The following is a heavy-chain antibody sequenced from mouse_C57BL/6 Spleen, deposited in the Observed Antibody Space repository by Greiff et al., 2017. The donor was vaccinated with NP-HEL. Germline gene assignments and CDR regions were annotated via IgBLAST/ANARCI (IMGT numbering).Heavy chain of an antibody. V-gene: IGHV7-3*01. D-gene: IGHD1-1*02. Sequence: DVMLVESGGGLVQPGGSLSLSCAASGFTFTDYYMSWVRQTPGKALEWLGFIRNKANGYTTEYSASVKGRFTISRDNSQSSLYLQMNALRAEDSATYYCARLIITVEEGNFDYWGQGTTLTVSS. J-gene: IGHJ2*01. CDR3: ARLIITVEEGNFDY. CDR1: GFTFTDYY. CDR2: IRNKANGYTT.